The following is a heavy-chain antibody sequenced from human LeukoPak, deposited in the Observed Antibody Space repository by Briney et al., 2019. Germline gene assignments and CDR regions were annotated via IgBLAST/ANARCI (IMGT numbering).Heavy chain of an antibody. CDR1: EFTVNNNY. D-gene: IGHD4-17*01. CDR3: AGGLRSGLIDY. J-gene: IGHJ4*02. CDR2: IYSAGST. Sequence: GGSLRLSCAASEFTVNNNYMSWLRQAPGKGREWVSTIYSAGSTNYADSVKGRFTISRDNSKNTMYLQMNSLRAEDTAVYYCAGGLRSGLIDYWGQGTLVTVSS. V-gene: IGHV3-53*01.